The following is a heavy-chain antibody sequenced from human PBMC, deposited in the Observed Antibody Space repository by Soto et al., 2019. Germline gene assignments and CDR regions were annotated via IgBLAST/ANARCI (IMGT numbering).Heavy chain of an antibody. CDR2: IVVGSGNT. Sequence: GASVKVSCKASGFTFTSSAVQWLRQARGQRLEWIGWIVVGSGNTNYAQKFQERVTITRDMSTSTAYMELSSLRSEDTAVYYCAVLGLSGSYVYWGQGTLVTVSS. CDR1: GFTFTSSA. J-gene: IGHJ4*02. V-gene: IGHV1-58*01. D-gene: IGHD1-26*01. CDR3: AVLGLSGSYVY.